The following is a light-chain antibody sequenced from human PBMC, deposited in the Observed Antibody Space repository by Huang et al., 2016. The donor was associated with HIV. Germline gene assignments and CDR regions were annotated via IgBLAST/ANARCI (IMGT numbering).Light chain of an antibody. CDR3: QQSYNTVLT. J-gene: IGKJ4*01. V-gene: IGKV1-39*01. CDR2: GAS. Sequence: DIQMTQSQSSLSASVGDRVNSTCRASQSSATYLKWYQQKPGKSPQLLIDGASSLQSCVPSRFSGSVSWTYFTLTISSLQPEDFATYYCQQSYNTVLTFGGGTKVEIK. CDR1: QSSATY.